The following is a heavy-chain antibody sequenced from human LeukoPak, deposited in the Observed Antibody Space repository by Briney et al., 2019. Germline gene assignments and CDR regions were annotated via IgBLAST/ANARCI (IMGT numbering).Heavy chain of an antibody. CDR2: ISWDGGST. CDR1: GFTFSSYW. Sequence: PGGSLRLSCAASGFTFSSYWMHWVRQAPGKGLEWVSLISWDGGSTYYADSVKGRFTISRDNSKNSLYLQMNSLRAEDTALYYCAKGADMDVWGKGTTVTVSS. CDR3: AKGADMDV. J-gene: IGHJ6*03. V-gene: IGHV3-43D*03.